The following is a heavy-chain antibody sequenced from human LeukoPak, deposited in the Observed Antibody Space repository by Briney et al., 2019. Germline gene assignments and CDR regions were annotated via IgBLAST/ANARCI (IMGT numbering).Heavy chain of an antibody. J-gene: IGHJ3*02. CDR1: GFTFSSYA. Sequence: PGGSLRLSCAASGFTFSSYAMTWVRQAPGKGLEGVSAISGSGGTTYYADSVKGRFTISRDNSKNTLYLQMNSLRAEDTAVYYCAKVVDYYDSSGYYLNAFDIWGQGTMVTVSS. CDR2: ISGSGGTT. CDR3: AKVVDYYDSSGYYLNAFDI. D-gene: IGHD3-22*01. V-gene: IGHV3-23*01.